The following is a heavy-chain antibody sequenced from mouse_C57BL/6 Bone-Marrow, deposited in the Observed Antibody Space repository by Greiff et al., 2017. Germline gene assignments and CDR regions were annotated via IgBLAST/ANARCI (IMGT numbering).Heavy chain of an antibody. CDR1: GFSLTSYG. V-gene: IGHV2-2*01. Sequence: VQRVESGPGLVQPSQSLSITCTVSGFSLTSYGVHWVRQSPGKGLEWLGVIWSGGSTAYNAAFISRLSISKDKSKSQVFFKMNRLQADDTAIYYCARMTLYDYLFAYWGQGTLVTVSA. CDR2: IWSGGST. J-gene: IGHJ3*01. D-gene: IGHD2-4*01. CDR3: ARMTLYDYLFAY.